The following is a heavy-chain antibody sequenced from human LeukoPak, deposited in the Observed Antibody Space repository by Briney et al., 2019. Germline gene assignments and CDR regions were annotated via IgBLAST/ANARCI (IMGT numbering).Heavy chain of an antibody. J-gene: IGHJ4*02. CDR1: GGSISSYY. D-gene: IGHD4-23*01. V-gene: IGHV4-59*01. CDR3: ARVQAYGGKGYFDY. Sequence: KPSETLSLTCTVSGGSISSYYWSWIRQPPGKGLEWIGYIYYSGRTYYNPSLKSRVTISVDTSKNQFSLKLSSVTAADTAVYYCARVQAYGGKGYFDYWGQGTLVTVSS. CDR2: IYYSGRT.